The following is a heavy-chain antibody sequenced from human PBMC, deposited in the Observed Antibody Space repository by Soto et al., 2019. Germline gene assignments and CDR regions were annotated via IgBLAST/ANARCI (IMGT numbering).Heavy chain of an antibody. Sequence: QVQLQQWGAGPLRPLETLSLTCGVSGGSFSGYYWAWIRQSPGKGLEWIGEINDGGSINYNPSLKSRVSISVDTSKNHYSLKLRSVTAADKAVYYCARESHDILTGPPWVWYFDLWGRGTLVTVSS. V-gene: IGHV4-34*01. J-gene: IGHJ2*01. CDR3: ARESHDILTGPPWVWYFDL. D-gene: IGHD3-9*01. CDR2: INDGGSI. CDR1: GGSFSGYY.